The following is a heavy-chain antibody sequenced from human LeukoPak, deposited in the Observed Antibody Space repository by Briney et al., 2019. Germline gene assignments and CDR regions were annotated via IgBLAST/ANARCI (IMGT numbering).Heavy chain of an antibody. Sequence: PGGSLRLSCAASGFTVSSNYMNWVRQAPGKGLEWVAVISYDGSNKYYADSVKGRFTISRDNSKNTLYLQMNSLRAEDTAVYYCAREVGATYFDYWGQGTLVTVSS. D-gene: IGHD1-26*01. V-gene: IGHV3-30-3*01. CDR3: AREVGATYFDY. CDR2: ISYDGSNK. J-gene: IGHJ4*02. CDR1: GFTVSSNY.